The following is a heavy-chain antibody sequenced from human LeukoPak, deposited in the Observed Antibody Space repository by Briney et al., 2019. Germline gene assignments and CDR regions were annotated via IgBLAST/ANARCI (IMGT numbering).Heavy chain of an antibody. V-gene: IGHV4-59*01. CDR3: ARSTVTNYYYYGMDV. CDR2: IYYSGST. Sequence: SETLSLSCTVSGGSISSYYWSWIRQPPGKGLEWIGYIYYSGSTNYNPSLKSRVTISVDTSKNQFSLKLSSVTAADTAVYYCARSTVTNYYYYGMDVWGQGTTVTVSS. J-gene: IGHJ6*02. D-gene: IGHD4-11*01. CDR1: GGSISSYY.